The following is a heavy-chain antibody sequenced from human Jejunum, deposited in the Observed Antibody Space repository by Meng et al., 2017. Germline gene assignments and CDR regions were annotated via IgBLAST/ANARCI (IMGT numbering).Heavy chain of an antibody. CDR2: INSDGSST. D-gene: IGHD4-23*01. CDR1: GFTFSSYW. J-gene: IGHJ4*02. Sequence: GESLKISCAASGFTFSSYWMHWVRQAPGKGLVWVSRINSDGSSTSYADSVKGRFTISRDNAKNTLYLQMNSLRAEDTAVYFCSRGGGNSWSPLDYWGQGTLVTVSS. CDR3: SRGGGNSWSPLDY. V-gene: IGHV3-74*01.